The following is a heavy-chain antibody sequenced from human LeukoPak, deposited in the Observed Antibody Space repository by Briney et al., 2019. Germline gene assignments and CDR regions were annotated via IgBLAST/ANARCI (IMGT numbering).Heavy chain of an antibody. CDR3: ARVLQGIAAAGTPLYYYYYYYMDV. V-gene: IGHV3-53*01. CDR2: IYSGGST. Sequence: GGSLRLSCAASGFTVGNNYMAWVRQVPGKGLEWVSFIYSGGSTYYADSVKGRFTISRDNSKNTLYLQMNSLRAEDTDVYYCARVLQGIAAAGTPLYYYYYYYMDVWGKGTTVTISS. J-gene: IGHJ6*03. CDR1: GFTVGNNY. D-gene: IGHD6-13*01.